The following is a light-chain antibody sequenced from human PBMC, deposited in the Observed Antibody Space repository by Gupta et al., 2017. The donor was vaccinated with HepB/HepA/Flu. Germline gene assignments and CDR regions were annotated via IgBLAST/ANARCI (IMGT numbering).Light chain of an antibody. Sequence: IQMTQSPSSLSASVGDRVTITCRVSQSIGTSLAWYQQRPGKAPKLLIYKASTVESWVPSRFSGSGSGIEFTLTIDSLQPDDFATYYCQQNDNYYWTFGQGTKVEIK. CDR2: KAS. CDR3: QQNDNYYWT. J-gene: IGKJ1*01. CDR1: QSIGTS. V-gene: IGKV1-5*03.